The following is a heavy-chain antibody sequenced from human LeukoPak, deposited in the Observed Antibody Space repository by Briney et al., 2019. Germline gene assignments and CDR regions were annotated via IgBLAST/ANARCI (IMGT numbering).Heavy chain of an antibody. V-gene: IGHV3-21*01. CDR3: ARVQYVDTAQDYYYYGMDV. CDR1: GFTFSSYS. CDR2: ISSSSSYI. D-gene: IGHD5-18*01. Sequence: PGGSLRLSCAASGFTFSSYSMNWVRQAPGKGLEWVSSISSSSSYIYYADSVKGRFTISRDNAKNSLYLQMNSLRAEDTAVYYCARVQYVDTAQDYYYYGMDVWGQGTTVTVSS. J-gene: IGHJ6*02.